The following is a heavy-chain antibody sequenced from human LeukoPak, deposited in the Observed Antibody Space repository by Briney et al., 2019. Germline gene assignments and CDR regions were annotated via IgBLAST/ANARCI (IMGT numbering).Heavy chain of an antibody. J-gene: IGHJ4*02. CDR2: IYHSGST. V-gene: IGHV4-30-2*01. CDR1: GGSISSGGYY. Sequence: SETLSLTCTVSGGSISSGGYYWSWVRQPPGKGLEWIGYIYHSGSTYYNPSLKSRVTISVDRSKNQFSLKLSSVTAADTAVYYCARRGAAAGTVDYWGQGTLVTVSS. CDR3: ARRGAAAGTVDY. D-gene: IGHD6-13*01.